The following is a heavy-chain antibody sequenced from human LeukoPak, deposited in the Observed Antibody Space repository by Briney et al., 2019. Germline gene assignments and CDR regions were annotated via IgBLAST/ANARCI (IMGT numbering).Heavy chain of an antibody. D-gene: IGHD4-17*01. J-gene: IGHJ4*02. CDR2: IFQSGST. CDR1: GYSFSSGFY. Sequence: SETLSLTCTVSGYSFSSGFYWGWIRQPPGKGLEWIGSIFQSGSTYYNPSLKSRVTISVDTSKNNFSLNLSSVTAADTAIYYCARYGDYLDYWGQGILVTVSS. V-gene: IGHV4-38-2*02. CDR3: ARYGDYLDY.